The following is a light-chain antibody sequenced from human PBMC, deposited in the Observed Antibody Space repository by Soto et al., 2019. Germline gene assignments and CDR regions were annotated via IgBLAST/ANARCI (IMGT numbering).Light chain of an antibody. CDR2: DTF. CDR3: QQYGSSPYT. J-gene: IGKJ2*01. V-gene: IGKV3-20*01. Sequence: EIVLTQSPGTLSLSPGERATLSCRAIESISSKSLAWYQQKPGQAPRLLIYDTFNRATGIPDRFSGSGSGTDFTLTISRLEPEDFAVYFCQQYGSSPYTFGQGTKLEI. CDR1: ESISSKS.